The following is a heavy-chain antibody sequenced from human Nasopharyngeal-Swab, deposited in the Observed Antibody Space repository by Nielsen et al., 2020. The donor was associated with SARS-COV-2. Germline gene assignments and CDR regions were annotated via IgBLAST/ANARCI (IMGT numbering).Heavy chain of an antibody. CDR3: ARERAYGSGNYFYYYYGMDV. V-gene: IGHV1-46*01. CDR1: GYTFTSYY. Sequence: ASVKVSCKASGYTFTSYYMHWVRQAPGQGLGWMGIINPSGGSTSYAQKFQGRVTMTRDTSTSTVYMELSSLRSEDTAVYYCARERAYGSGNYFYYYYGMDVWGQGTTVTVSS. D-gene: IGHD3-10*01. J-gene: IGHJ6*02. CDR2: INPSGGST.